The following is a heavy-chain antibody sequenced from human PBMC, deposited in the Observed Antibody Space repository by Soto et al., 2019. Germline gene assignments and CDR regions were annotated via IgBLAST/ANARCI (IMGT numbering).Heavy chain of an antibody. J-gene: IGHJ5*02. CDR1: GLTFSNAW. CDR3: TTGAVPS. V-gene: IGHV3-15*01. D-gene: IGHD1-1*01. CDR2: IKTKTDGETT. Sequence: EVQLVESGGGLVKPGGSLRLSCAASGLTFSNAWMSWVRQAPGKGLEWIGRIKTKTDGETTDYAAPVKGRVTISRDDSKNTVYLQMNSLKTEDTAVYYCTTGAVPSWGQGTLVTVSS.